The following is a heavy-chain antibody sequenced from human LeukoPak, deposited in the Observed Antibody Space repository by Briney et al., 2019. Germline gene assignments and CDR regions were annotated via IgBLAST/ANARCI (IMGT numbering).Heavy chain of an antibody. J-gene: IGHJ6*03. Sequence: ASVKVSCKASGGTFSSYAISWVRQAPGQGLEWMGLINPSGGSTRYAQKFQGRVTMTRDMSTSTVYMELSSLRSEDTAVYYCARGKRGYSGYDHGRLRYYYYMDVWGKGTTVTVSS. CDR3: ARGKRGYSGYDHGRLRYYYYMDV. D-gene: IGHD5-12*01. V-gene: IGHV1-46*01. CDR2: INPSGGST. CDR1: GGTFSSYA.